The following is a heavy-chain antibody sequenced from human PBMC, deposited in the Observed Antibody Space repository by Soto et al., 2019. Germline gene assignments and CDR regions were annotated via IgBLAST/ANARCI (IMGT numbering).Heavy chain of an antibody. CDR2: ISAYNGNT. V-gene: IGHV1-18*01. D-gene: IGHD3-22*01. CDR3: ARSDSSGHYYYYYGMDV. J-gene: IGHJ6*02. Sequence: QVQLVQSGAEVKKPGASVKVSCKASGYTLTSYGISWVRQAPGQGLEWMGWISAYNGNTNYAQKLQGRVTMTTDTSTSTAYMELRSLRSDDTAVYYCARSDSSGHYYYYYGMDVWGQGTTVTVSS. CDR1: GYTLTSYG.